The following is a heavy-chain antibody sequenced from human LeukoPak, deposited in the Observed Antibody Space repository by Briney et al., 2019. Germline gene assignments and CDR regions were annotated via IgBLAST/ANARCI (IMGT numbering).Heavy chain of an antibody. V-gene: IGHV3-74*01. J-gene: IGHJ4*02. CDR2: IISDGSST. CDR1: GFTFSSYW. CDR3: ARIAAAGHIDY. D-gene: IGHD6-13*01. Sequence: QPGGSLRLSCAASGFTFSSYWMHWVRQAPGKGLVWVSRIISDGSSTSYADSVKGRFTISRDNAKNTLYLQMNSLRAEDTAVYYCARIAAAGHIDYWGQGTLVTVPS.